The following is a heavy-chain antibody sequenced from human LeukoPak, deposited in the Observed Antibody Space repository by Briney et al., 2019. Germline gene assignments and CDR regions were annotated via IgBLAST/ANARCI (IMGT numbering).Heavy chain of an antibody. Sequence: SSETLSLTCAVYGGSFSGYYWSWIRQPPGKGLEWIGEINHSGSTNYNPSLKSRVTISVDTSKNQFSLKLSSVTAADTAVYYCARNRWGITMVRGVSLDYWGQGTLVTVSS. J-gene: IGHJ4*02. D-gene: IGHD3-10*01. CDR1: GGSFSGYY. CDR2: INHSGST. CDR3: ARNRWGITMVRGVSLDY. V-gene: IGHV4-34*01.